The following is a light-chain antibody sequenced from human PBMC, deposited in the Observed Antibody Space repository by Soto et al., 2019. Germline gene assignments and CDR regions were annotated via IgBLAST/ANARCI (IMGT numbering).Light chain of an antibody. Sequence: QSVLTQPASVSGSPGQSITISCTGTSSDVGAYDYVSWYQHHPGKAPKLLIYEVSNRPSGVSSRFSGSKSGNTASLTISGLQAEDEADYYCSSYTNINTRACVFGTGTKVTVL. CDR1: SSDVGAYDY. V-gene: IGLV2-14*01. CDR3: SSYTNINTRACV. CDR2: EVS. J-gene: IGLJ1*01.